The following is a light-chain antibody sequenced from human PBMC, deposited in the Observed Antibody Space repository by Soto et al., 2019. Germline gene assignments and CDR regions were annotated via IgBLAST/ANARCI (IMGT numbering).Light chain of an antibody. CDR2: DAS. CDR3: QQRSSAIT. CDR1: QSVSSH. J-gene: IGKJ5*01. Sequence: MVMTQSPATLSVSPGERATLSCRASQSVSSHLAWFQQRPGQAPRLLIYDASNRATGIPARFSGRGSGTDFTLTISSLEPEDFAVYYCQQRSSAITFGQGTRLEIK. V-gene: IGKV3-11*01.